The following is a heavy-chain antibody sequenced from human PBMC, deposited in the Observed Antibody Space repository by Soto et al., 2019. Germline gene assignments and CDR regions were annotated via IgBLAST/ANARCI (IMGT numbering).Heavy chain of an antibody. D-gene: IGHD1-26*01. CDR2: ISDDGSNQ. CDR1: GFTFKSFA. J-gene: IGHJ4*02. V-gene: IGHV3-30*18. CDR3: AKDLYSGSYSSYYFHH. Sequence: QVHLVESGGGVVQPGGSLRLSCAASGFTFKSFAMHWVRQAPGKGLEWVAFISDDGSNQYFADSVTGRCTISRDNSENTVSLQIDSLRLGDTAVYYCAKDLYSGSYSSYYFHHWGQGILVTVSS.